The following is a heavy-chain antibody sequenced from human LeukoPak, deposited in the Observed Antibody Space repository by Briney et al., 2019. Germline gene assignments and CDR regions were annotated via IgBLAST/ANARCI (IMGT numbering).Heavy chain of an antibody. Sequence: NPSETLSLTCTVSGGSISSYYWSWIRQPAGKGLEWIGRIYTSGSTNYNPSLKSRVTMSVDTSKNQFSLKLSSVTAADTAVYYCARVPSIAVAGSDWFGPWGQGTLVTVSS. CDR2: IYTSGST. CDR3: ARVPSIAVAGSDWFGP. D-gene: IGHD6-19*01. J-gene: IGHJ5*02. V-gene: IGHV4-4*07. CDR1: GGSISSYY.